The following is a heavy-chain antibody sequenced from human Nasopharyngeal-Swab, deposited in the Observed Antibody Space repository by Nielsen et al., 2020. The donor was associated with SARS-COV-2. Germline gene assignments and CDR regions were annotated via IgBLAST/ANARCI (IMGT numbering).Heavy chain of an antibody. CDR3: AKWEAPWYSSGWYFDY. V-gene: IGHV3-48*03. J-gene: IGHJ4*02. Sequence: GGSLRLSCAASGFTFSSYDMNWVRQAPGKGLQWISYITSGNSVQHADSVKGRFTISRDNSKNTLYLQMNSLRAEDTAVYYCAKWEAPWYSSGWYFDYWGQGTLVTVSS. CDR1: GFTFSSYD. D-gene: IGHD6-19*01. CDR2: ITSGNSV.